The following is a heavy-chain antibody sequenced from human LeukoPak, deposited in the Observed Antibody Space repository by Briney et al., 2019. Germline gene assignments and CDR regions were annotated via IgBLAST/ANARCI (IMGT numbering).Heavy chain of an antibody. J-gene: IGHJ4*02. CDR3: ARIGYSSLSFDY. CDR1: GFTFTNYW. Sequence: GSLRLSCAASGFTFTNYWMSWVRLAPGKGLEWVANIKQDGSEIDSVDSMKGRFTISRDNAKNSLYLQMNSLRAEDTALYYCARIGYSSLSFDYWGQGTLVTVSS. CDR2: IKQDGSEI. V-gene: IGHV3-7*01. D-gene: IGHD6-6*01.